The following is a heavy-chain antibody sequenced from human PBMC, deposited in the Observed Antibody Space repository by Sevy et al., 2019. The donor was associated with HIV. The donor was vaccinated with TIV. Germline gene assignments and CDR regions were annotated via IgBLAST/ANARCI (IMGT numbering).Heavy chain of an antibody. J-gene: IGHJ4*02. CDR2: FKSKIHGGTT. V-gene: IGHV3-49*04. CDR3: XXXXGSQSIFDY. Sequence: GGSLRLSCTASGFIFGDYGMSWVRQAPGKGLEWIAFFKSKIHGGTTENAASVKGRFTISRDDSKNIVYLQMSNLKTXXXXXXXXXXXXGSQSIFDYWGQGTLVTVSS. CDR1: GFIFGDYG.